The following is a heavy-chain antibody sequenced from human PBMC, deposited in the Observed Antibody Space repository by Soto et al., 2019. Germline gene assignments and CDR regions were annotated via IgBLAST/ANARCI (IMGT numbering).Heavy chain of an antibody. CDR2: INPSGGST. J-gene: IGHJ6*03. V-gene: IGHV1-46*03. CDR3: ARDFWSGSTVYYYYMDV. CDR1: GYTFTSYY. D-gene: IGHD3-3*01. Sequence: QVQLVQSGAEVKKPGASVKVSCKASGYTFTSYYMHWVRQAPGQGLEWMGIINPSGGSTSYAQKFQGRVTMTRDTSTSTVYMELSSLRSEDTAVYYCARDFWSGSTVYYYYMDVWGKGTTVTVSS.